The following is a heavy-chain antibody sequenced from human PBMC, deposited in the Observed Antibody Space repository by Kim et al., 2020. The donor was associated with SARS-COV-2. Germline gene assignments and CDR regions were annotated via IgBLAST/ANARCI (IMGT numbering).Heavy chain of an antibody. CDR1: GFTFDDYA. D-gene: IGHD6-13*01. Sequence: GGSLRLSCAASGFTFDDYAMHWVRQAPGKGLEWVSGISWNSGSIGYADSVKGRFTISRDNAKDSLYLQMNSLRAEDTALYYCAKGQAAAGKYREPNYYYYYGMDVWGQGTTVTVSS. CDR3: AKGQAAAGKYREPNYYYYYGMDV. CDR2: ISWNSGSI. V-gene: IGHV3-9*01. J-gene: IGHJ6*02.